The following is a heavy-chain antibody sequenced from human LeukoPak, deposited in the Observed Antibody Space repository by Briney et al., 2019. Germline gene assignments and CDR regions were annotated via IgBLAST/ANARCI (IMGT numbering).Heavy chain of an antibody. CDR1: GFTFSSYW. J-gene: IGHJ4*02. Sequence: GGSLRLSCAASGFTFSSYWMSWVRQAPGKGLEWVANIKQDGSEKYYVDSVKGRFTISRDNAKNSLYLQMNSLRAEDTAVYYCASSADNGYSLDWGQGTLVTVSS. D-gene: IGHD3-22*01. CDR3: ASSADNGYSLD. CDR2: IKQDGSEK. V-gene: IGHV3-7*01.